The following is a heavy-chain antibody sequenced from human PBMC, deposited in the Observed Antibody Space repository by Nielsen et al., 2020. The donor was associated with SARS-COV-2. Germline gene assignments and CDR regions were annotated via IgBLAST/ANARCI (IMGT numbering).Heavy chain of an antibody. CDR3: ARGLARGYSYGAEYNWFDP. CDR2: INHSGST. D-gene: IGHD5-18*01. Sequence: RQAPGKGLAWIGEINHSGSTNYNPSLKSRVTISVDTSKNQFSLKLSSVTAADTAVYYCARGLARGYSYGAEYNWFDPWGQGTLVTVSS. J-gene: IGHJ5*02. V-gene: IGHV4-34*01.